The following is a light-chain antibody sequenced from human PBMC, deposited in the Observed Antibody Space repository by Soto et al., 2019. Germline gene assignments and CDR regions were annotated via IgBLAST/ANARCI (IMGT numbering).Light chain of an antibody. CDR1: QSITIY. CDR2: AAS. CDR3: QQSYSPPRT. Sequence: DIQMTQSPSSLSASVGDRVTITCRASQSITIYLNWYQQKPGKAPKLLIYAASSLQSGVPSRFSGSGSGTDFTLTISSLQPEDFATYDCQQSYSPPRTFGQGTKLEIK. J-gene: IGKJ2*01. V-gene: IGKV1-39*01.